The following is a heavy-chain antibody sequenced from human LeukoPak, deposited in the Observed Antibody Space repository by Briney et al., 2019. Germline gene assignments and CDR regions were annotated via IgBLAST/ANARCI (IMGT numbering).Heavy chain of an antibody. CDR2: IYTSGST. Sequence: PSQTLSLTCTVSGGSISSGSYYWSWIRQPAGKGLEWIGRIYTSGSTYYNPSLKSRVTISVDTSKNQFSLKLSSVTAADTAVYYCARHYPYPTEGWFDPWGQGTLVTVSS. D-gene: IGHD3-10*01. CDR3: ARHYPYPTEGWFDP. J-gene: IGHJ5*02. V-gene: IGHV4-61*02. CDR1: GGSISSGSYY.